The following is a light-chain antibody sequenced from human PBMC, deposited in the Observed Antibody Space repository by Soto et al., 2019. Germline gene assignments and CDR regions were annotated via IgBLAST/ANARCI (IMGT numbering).Light chain of an antibody. CDR3: LQHSDYPFS. V-gene: IGKV1-17*01. Sequence: DIQMTQSPSSLSASVGDRVTITCRASQGIRDALGWYQRKPGKVPKRLIYSASNLQSGVPSRFSGSGSETEFTLTISSLQPEDFATYYCLQHSDYPFSFGQGTRLEI. J-gene: IGKJ2*01. CDR2: SAS. CDR1: QGIRDA.